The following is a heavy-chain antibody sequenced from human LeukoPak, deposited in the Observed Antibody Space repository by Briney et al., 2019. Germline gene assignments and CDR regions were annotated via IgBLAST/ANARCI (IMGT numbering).Heavy chain of an antibody. V-gene: IGHV3-23*01. Sequence: GGSLRLSCAASGFTFSSYTMSWVRQAPGKGLEWVSAISGSGGSTYYADSVKGRFTISRDNSKNTLYLQMNSLRAEDTAVYYCAKDLEGRGVVTPPTYWGQGTLVTVSS. CDR2: ISGSGGST. J-gene: IGHJ4*02. D-gene: IGHD2-15*01. CDR1: GFTFSSYT. CDR3: AKDLEGRGVVTPPTY.